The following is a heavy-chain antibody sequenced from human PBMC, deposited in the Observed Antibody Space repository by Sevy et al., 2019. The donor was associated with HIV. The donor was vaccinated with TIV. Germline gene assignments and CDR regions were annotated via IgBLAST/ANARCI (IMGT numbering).Heavy chain of an antibody. D-gene: IGHD6-13*01. CDR1: GFTFSSHG. CDR3: ARDSGYSINWYPAY. J-gene: IGHJ4*02. CDR2: MSYDGSYK. Sequence: GGSLRLSCAASGFTFSSHGMHWVRQAPGKGLEWVAVMSYDGSYKSYGDSVKGRFTISRDDSKNTLYLQMNSQRPEDTAMYYCARDSGYSINWYPAYWGQGTLVTVSS. V-gene: IGHV3-30*03.